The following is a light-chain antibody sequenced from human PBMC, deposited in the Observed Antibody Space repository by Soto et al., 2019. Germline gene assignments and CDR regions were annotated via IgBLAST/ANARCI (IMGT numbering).Light chain of an antibody. J-gene: IGKJ4*01. CDR2: DAS. CDR1: RAISNS. V-gene: IGKV1-33*01. CDR3: QQYDNLPLT. Sequence: DIQMTQSPSSLSGSVGDRVTISCQASRAISNSLNWYHQKPGKAPTLLIYDASNLETGVPSRFSGGGSGTDFIFTISSLQPEDYGTYYCQQYDNLPLTFGGGTKVEIK.